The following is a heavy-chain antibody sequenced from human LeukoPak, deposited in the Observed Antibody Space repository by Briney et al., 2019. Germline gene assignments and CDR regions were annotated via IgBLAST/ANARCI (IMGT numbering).Heavy chain of an antibody. Sequence: PRGSPRLSCAASGFTFSDYYMSWIRQAPGKGLEWISYISVSRSTIYYADSVKGRFTISRDNAKNSLYLQMNSLRAEDTAVYYCARDRWGFFESWGQGTLVTVSS. CDR3: ARDRWGFFES. CDR2: ISVSRSTI. CDR1: GFTFSDYY. J-gene: IGHJ4*02. D-gene: IGHD3-3*01. V-gene: IGHV3-11*04.